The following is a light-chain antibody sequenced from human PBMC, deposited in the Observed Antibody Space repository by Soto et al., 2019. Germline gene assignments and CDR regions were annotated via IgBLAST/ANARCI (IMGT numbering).Light chain of an antibody. CDR3: SSYTTSNTRQIV. V-gene: IGLV2-14*03. Sequence: QSALTQPASVSGSPGQSITISCTGTSSDVGGYNYVSWYQHHPGKAPKLMIFDVSNRPSGVSNRFSGSKSGNTAPPTISGLQPEDEADYYCSSYTTSNTRQIVFGTGTKVTVL. J-gene: IGLJ1*01. CDR1: SSDVGGYNY. CDR2: DVS.